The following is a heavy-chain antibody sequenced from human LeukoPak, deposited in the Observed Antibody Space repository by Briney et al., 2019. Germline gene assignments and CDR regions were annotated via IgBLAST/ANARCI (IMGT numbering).Heavy chain of an antibody. CDR1: GGSISSYY. D-gene: IGHD5-18*01. Sequence: SETLSLTCTVSGGSISSYYWSWIRQPPGNGLEWIGYIYYSGSTNYNPSLKSRVTISVDTSKNQFSLKLSSVTAADTAVYYCARSGRGYSYGYDYWGQGTLVTVSS. CDR3: ARSGRGYSYGYDY. V-gene: IGHV4-59*13. CDR2: IYYSGST. J-gene: IGHJ4*02.